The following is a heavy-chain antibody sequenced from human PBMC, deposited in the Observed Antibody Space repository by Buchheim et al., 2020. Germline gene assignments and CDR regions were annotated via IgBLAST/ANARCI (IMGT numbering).Heavy chain of an antibody. V-gene: IGHV3-15*01. D-gene: IGHD5-18*01. CDR2: VKSTSAGGTI. CDR3: TTGKSAMVAWGYY. J-gene: IGHJ4*02. Sequence: EVQLVESGGGLVGPGGSLTLSCATSGFTFHDHWMSWIRQAPGKGLEWIARVKSTSAGGTIDYVTSVKGRFVISRDDSKNTLYLQMDSLKTEDTAVYYCTTGKSAMVAWGYYWGQGTL. CDR1: GFTFHDHW.